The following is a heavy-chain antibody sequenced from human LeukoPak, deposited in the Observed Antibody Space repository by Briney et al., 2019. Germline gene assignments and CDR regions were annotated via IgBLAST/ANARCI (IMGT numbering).Heavy chain of an antibody. CDR3: ASGGCTGANWFDP. V-gene: IGHV6-1*01. CDR1: RDSVSSNSAA. Sequence: SQTLSLTCAISRDSVSSNSAAWNWIRQSPSRGLEWLGRTYYRSKWYNDYAESVKSRISINRDTSKNQFSLQLNSVTPEDTAVYYCASGGCTGANWFDPWGQGTLVTVSS. CDR2: TYYRSKWYN. D-gene: IGHD2-8*02. J-gene: IGHJ5*02.